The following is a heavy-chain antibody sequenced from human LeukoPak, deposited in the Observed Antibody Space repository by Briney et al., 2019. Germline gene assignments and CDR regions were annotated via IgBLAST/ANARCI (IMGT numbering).Heavy chain of an antibody. CDR3: ARGYYDSMGFSNPFDS. J-gene: IGHJ4*02. CDR1: GASISSSY. CDR2: VHTNGNT. D-gene: IGHD3-22*01. V-gene: IGHV4-4*08. Sequence: SETLSLTCTVSGASISSSYWSWLRQPPGKGLEWIAFVHTNGNTNSNPSHRGRVTVSVDASKNQFSLMLRSVAAADTALYYCARGYYDSMGFSNPFDSWGQGILVTVSS.